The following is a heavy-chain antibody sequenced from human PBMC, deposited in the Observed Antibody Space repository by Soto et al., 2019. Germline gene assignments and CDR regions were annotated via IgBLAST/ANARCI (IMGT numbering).Heavy chain of an antibody. CDR3: ARQGKPYTSPRDSYGMDV. CDR1: GYTFINYF. D-gene: IGHD2-2*02. Sequence: GASVKVSCKSSGYTFINYFVHWVRQAPGQGLEWVGWINPHSGDTKYAQKFQGRVTMTRDMSIRAVFMEVTSLTFDDTALYFCARQGKPYTSPRDSYGMDVWGQGTSVTVSS. J-gene: IGHJ6*02. CDR2: INPHSGDT. V-gene: IGHV1-2*02.